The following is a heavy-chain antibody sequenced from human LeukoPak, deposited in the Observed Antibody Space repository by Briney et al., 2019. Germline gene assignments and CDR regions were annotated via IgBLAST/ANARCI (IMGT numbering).Heavy chain of an antibody. CDR2: VASDGRNK. V-gene: IGHV3-30*03. CDR1: GFIFSTSD. D-gene: IGHD3-22*01. J-gene: IGHJ4*02. Sequence: PGGSLRLSCAASGFIFSTSDMHWLRQAPGKGLEWVAHVASDGRNKYYADSVQGRFTGSRDNSKNTVYLQMNSLRADDTAVYYCAREDYYDSNGFDYWGQGTLVTVSS. CDR3: AREDYYDSNGFDY.